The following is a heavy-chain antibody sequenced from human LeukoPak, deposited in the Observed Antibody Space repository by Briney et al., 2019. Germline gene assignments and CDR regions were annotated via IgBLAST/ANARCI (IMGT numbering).Heavy chain of an antibody. CDR2: IYPGDSDT. D-gene: IGHD6-13*01. Sequence: GESLKISCKGSGYNFNTYWIGWVRQMPGKGLEWMGIIYPGDSDTRYSPSFQGQVTISADKSISTAYLQWSSLKASDTAMYYCARGRIAAAGKGVGFDPWGQGTLVTVSS. J-gene: IGHJ5*02. V-gene: IGHV5-51*01. CDR1: GYNFNTYW. CDR3: ARGRIAAAGKGVGFDP.